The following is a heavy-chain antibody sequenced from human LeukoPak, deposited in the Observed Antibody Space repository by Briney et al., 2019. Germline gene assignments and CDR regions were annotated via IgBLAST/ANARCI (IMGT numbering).Heavy chain of an antibody. Sequence: TSVKVSCKASGGTFSSYAISWVRQAPGQGLEWMGGIIPIFGTANYAQKFQGRVTITTDESTSTAYMELSSLRSEDTAVYYCAGDRLGQWLEPFDYWGQGTLVTVSS. D-gene: IGHD6-19*01. CDR2: IIPIFGTA. CDR3: AGDRLGQWLEPFDY. CDR1: GGTFSSYA. V-gene: IGHV1-69*05. J-gene: IGHJ4*02.